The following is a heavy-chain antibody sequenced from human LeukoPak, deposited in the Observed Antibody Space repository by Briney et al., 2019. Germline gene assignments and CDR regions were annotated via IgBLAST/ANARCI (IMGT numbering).Heavy chain of an antibody. D-gene: IGHD2-2*03. CDR2: ISYDGSNK. CDR1: GFTFSSYA. J-gene: IGHJ4*02. CDR3: AKDGGLWISAHWGDS. V-gene: IGHV3-30-3*01. Sequence: GGSLRLSCAASGFTFSSYAMHWVRQAPGKGLEWVAVISYDGSNKYYADSVQGRFTVSRDDSKNILYLQMNSLRAEDTAVYYCAKDGGLWISAHWGDSWGRGTLVTVSS.